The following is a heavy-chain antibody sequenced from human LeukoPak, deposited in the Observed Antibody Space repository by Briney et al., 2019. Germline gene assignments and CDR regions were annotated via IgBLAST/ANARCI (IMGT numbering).Heavy chain of an antibody. J-gene: IGHJ5*02. CDR2: IHYNGNS. Sequence: PSETLSLTCSVSGGSISSSSYYWGWIRQPPGKGLEWIGRIHYNGNSYYNPAHTSRVAISVDTSKNQLSLKLSTVTAADTAVYYCAIRYDYGDYFNWFDPGGQGTLVTVSS. D-gene: IGHD4-17*01. CDR3: AIRYDYGDYFNWFDP. V-gene: IGHV4-39*01. CDR1: GGSISSSSYY.